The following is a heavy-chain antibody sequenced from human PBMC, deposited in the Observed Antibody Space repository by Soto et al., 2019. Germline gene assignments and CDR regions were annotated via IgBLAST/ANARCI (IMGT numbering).Heavy chain of an antibody. CDR3: ATLYLGEFPYFSFDY. V-gene: IGHV1-24*01. Sequence: GASVKVSCKASGYTFTSYGISWVRQAPGKGLEWMGGFDPEDGETIYAQKFQGRVTMTEDTSTDTAYMELSSLRSEDTAVYYCATLYLGEFPYFSFDYWGQGTLVTVSS. J-gene: IGHJ4*02. CDR2: FDPEDGET. D-gene: IGHD3-10*01. CDR1: GYTFTSYG.